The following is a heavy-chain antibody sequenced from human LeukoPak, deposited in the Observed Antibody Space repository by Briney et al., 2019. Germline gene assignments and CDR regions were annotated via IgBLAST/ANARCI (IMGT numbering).Heavy chain of an antibody. Sequence: GGSLRLSCGASGFTFSSYAMSWVRQAPGKGLEWVSVTTGSGGSTYYADSVKGRFTISRDNSKNTLYLQMNSLRAEDAAVYYCARGYSSDNWGQGTLVTVSS. J-gene: IGHJ4*02. D-gene: IGHD2-21*01. V-gene: IGHV3-23*01. CDR1: GFTFSSYA. CDR3: ARGYSSDN. CDR2: TTGSGGST.